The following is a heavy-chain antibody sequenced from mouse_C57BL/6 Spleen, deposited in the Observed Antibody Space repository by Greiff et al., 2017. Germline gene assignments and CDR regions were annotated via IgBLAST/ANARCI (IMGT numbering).Heavy chain of an antibody. J-gene: IGHJ3*01. CDR3: SVGVFAY. CDR1: GFNIKDDS. Sequence: EVQLQQSGAELVRPGASVKLSCTASGFNIKDDSMHWVKQRPEQGLEWIGWIDPENGDTEYASKFQGKATITADTSSNTAYLQLSSLTSEDTAVYDCSVGVFAYWGQGTLVTVSA. V-gene: IGHV14-4*01. CDR2: IDPENGDT.